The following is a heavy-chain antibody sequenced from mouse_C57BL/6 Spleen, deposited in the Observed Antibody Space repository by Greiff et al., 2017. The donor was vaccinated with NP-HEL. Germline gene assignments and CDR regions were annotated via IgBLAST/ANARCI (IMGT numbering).Heavy chain of an antibody. V-gene: IGHV1-64*01. CDR2: IHPNSGST. CDR1: GYTFTSYW. J-gene: IGHJ3*01. CDR3: ARQGSSGFPWFAY. D-gene: IGHD3-2*02. Sequence: VQLQQPGAELVKPGASVKLSCKASGYTFTSYWMHWVKQRPGQGLEWIGMIHPNSGSTNYNEKFKSKATLTVDKSSSTAYMQLSSLTSEDSAVYYCARQGSSGFPWFAYWGQGTLVTVSA.